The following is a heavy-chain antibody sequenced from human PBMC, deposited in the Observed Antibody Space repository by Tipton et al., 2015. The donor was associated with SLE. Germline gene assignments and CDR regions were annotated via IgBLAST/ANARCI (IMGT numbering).Heavy chain of an antibody. D-gene: IGHD2-21*02. CDR3: ARATRIIAATATSPHYFDF. Sequence: TLSLTCTVSGGSMSTYYWNWVRQFPGKGLEWIGYFYYSGSTSYNPSPKSRVTISLDKSKNQFSLKLSSVTAADTAIYYCARATRIIAATATSPHYFDFWGQGIQVTVSS. CDR2: FYYSGST. CDR1: GGSMSTYY. J-gene: IGHJ4*02. V-gene: IGHV4-59*01.